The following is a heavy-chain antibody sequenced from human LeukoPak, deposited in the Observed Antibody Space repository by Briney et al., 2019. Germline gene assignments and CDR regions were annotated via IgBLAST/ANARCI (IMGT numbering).Heavy chain of an antibody. CDR2: VSQRGAT. D-gene: IGHD1-26*01. CDR1: GAAINGFS. V-gene: IGHV4-59*13. CDR3: ARERSGSYYTFDV. Sequence: SETLSLTCSVSGAAINGFSWSWIRQTPEKGLEWIGYVSQRGATTTNPSLKTRVSITADTSKSQFSLKMTSVTAADTAIYYCARERSGSYYTFDVWAPGTMVSVS. J-gene: IGHJ3*01.